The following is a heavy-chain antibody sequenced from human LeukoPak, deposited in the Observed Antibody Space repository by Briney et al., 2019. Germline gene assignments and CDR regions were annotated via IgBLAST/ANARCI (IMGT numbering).Heavy chain of an antibody. Sequence: GGSLRLSCAASGFTFSSYAMHWVRQAPGKGLEWVAVISYDGSNKYYADSVKGRFTISRDNSKNTLYLQMNSLRAEDTAVYYCARDGYYYGSGSYQTYYYYYMDVWGKGTTVTVSS. CDR3: ARDGYYYGSGSYQTYYYYYMDV. D-gene: IGHD3-10*01. J-gene: IGHJ6*03. CDR1: GFTFSSYA. CDR2: ISYDGSNK. V-gene: IGHV3-30*01.